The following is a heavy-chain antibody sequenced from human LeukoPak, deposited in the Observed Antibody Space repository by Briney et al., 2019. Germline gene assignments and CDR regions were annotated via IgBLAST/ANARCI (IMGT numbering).Heavy chain of an antibody. CDR1: GFTFSSYA. J-gene: IGHJ4*02. Sequence: GGSLRLTCAASGFTFSSYAMSWVRQAPGKGLDWISSSASGGTTDYADSVKGRFTISRDNSKNALYVQMNSLSAEDTAVYYCAKEGSGYYEWSQNDYWGLGTLVTVSS. CDR2: SASGGTT. CDR3: AKEGSGYYEWSQNDY. D-gene: IGHD3-22*01. V-gene: IGHV3-23*01.